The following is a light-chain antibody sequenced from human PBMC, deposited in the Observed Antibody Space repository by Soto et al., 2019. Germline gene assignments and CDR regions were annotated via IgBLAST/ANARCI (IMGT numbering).Light chain of an antibody. V-gene: IGKV3-20*01. Sequence: EIVLPHSPGTLSLAPGDRATLSCGARQIVSDKYLAWYQQKPGQAPRLVVYGASSRATGVPDRFSASGSGTDFTLTISSLEPEDFAVYYCQQYAKAPLTFGQGTKVDIK. CDR3: QQYAKAPLT. CDR1: QIVSDKY. CDR2: GAS. J-gene: IGKJ1*01.